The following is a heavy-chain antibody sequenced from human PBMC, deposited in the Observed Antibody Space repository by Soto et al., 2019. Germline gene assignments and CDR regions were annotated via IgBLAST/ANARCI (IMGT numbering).Heavy chain of an antibody. V-gene: IGHV3-30*18. J-gene: IGHJ6*02. CDR2: ISYDGSNT. D-gene: IGHD5-18*01. CDR1: GFTFSSYG. CDR3: AKQRGYTYGSYGMDV. Sequence: ESGGGVVQPGRSLRVSCAASGFTFSSYGMHWVRQAPGKGLEWVAVISYDGSNTYYADSVKGRFTISRDNSKNTLYLQMNSLSTEDTALYYCAKQRGYTYGSYGMDVWGQGTTVTVSS.